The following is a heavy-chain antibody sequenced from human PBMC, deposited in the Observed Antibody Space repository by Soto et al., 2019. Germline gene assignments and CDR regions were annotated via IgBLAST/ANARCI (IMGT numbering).Heavy chain of an antibody. CDR2: INPSFGST. CDR3: ARDRLTPKSNYGDYSDYYYYGMDV. J-gene: IGHJ6*02. CDR1: GYMFTSYY. V-gene: IGHV1-46*04. D-gene: IGHD4-17*01. Sequence: ASVKVSCKASGYMFTSYYIHWVRQAPGQGLEWMGIINPSFGSTSYAQKLQGRVTITRDTSTSTVYMELSSLRSEDTAVYYCARDRLTPKSNYGDYSDYYYYGMDVWGQGTTVTVSS.